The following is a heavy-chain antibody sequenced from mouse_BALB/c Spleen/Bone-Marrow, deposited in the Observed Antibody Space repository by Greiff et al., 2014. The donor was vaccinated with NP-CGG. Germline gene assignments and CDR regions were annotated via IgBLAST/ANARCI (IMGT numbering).Heavy chain of an antibody. J-gene: IGHJ4*01. Sequence: VQLKESGAELVKPGASVKLSCTASCFNIKDTYMHWVKQRPEQGLEWIGRIDPANGNTKYDPKFQGKATITADTSSNTAYLQLSSLTSEDTAVYYCARYYYGSSYAMDYWGQGTSVTVSS. D-gene: IGHD1-1*01. CDR2: IDPANGNT. V-gene: IGHV14-3*02. CDR3: ARYYYGSSYAMDY. CDR1: CFNIKDTY.